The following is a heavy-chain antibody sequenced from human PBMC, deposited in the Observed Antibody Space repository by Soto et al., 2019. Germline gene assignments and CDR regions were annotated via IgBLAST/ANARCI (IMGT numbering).Heavy chain of an antibody. J-gene: IGHJ4*01. CDR3: ARGFNTFAYPDC. CDR1: GYTFTSYN. D-gene: IGHD2-2*02. Sequence: ASVKVSCKASGYTFTSYNMHWVRQAPGQGLEWMGIINPSGGRATYTQKFQDRVTMTRDTSTNTVYMEVSSLRSGDTAVYYCARGFNTFAYPDCWG. CDR2: INPSGGRA. V-gene: IGHV1-46*03.